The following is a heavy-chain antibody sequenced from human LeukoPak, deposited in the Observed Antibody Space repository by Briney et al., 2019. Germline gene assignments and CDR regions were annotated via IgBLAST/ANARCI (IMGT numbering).Heavy chain of an antibody. Sequence: SETLSLTCTVSGGSISSYYWSWIRQPPGKGLEWIGYIYYSGSTNYNPSLKSRVTISVDTSKNQFSLKPSSVTAADTAVYYCARAAIWFGELEYYGMDVWGQGTTVTVSS. V-gene: IGHV4-59*01. CDR2: IYYSGST. J-gene: IGHJ6*02. D-gene: IGHD3-10*01. CDR1: GGSISSYY. CDR3: ARAAIWFGELEYYGMDV.